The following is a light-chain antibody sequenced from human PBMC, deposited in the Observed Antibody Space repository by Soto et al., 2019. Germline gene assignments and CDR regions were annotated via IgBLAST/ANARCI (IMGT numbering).Light chain of an antibody. Sequence: DIQMTQSPSSVSASVGDRVTITCRASQGIHNWLAWYQQKPGKAPKLLISAVSSLQSGVPSRFSGSGFGTDFTLTISSLQPEDFATYYCQHANTFPLTVGPGTKVDIK. J-gene: IGKJ3*01. V-gene: IGKV1D-12*01. CDR2: AVS. CDR3: QHANTFPLT. CDR1: QGIHNW.